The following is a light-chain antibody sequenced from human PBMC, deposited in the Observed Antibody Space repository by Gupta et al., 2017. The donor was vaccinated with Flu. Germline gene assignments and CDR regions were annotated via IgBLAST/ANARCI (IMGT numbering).Light chain of an antibody. CDR1: SSDIGGYNY. J-gene: IGLJ3*02. Sequence: QSALTQPASASGSPGQSITISCTGTSSDIGGYNYVSWYQQYPGKVPKLIIYEVSNRPSRVSDRFSGSKSANTASLTISGLQADDEADYYCSSYRDTNTPNWVFGGGTKVTVL. CDR3: SSYRDTNTPNWV. V-gene: IGLV2-14*03. CDR2: EVS.